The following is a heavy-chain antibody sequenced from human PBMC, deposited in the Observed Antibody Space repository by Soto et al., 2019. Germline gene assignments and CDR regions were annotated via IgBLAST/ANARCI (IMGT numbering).Heavy chain of an antibody. J-gene: IGHJ4*02. CDR1: GFTFSSYA. D-gene: IGHD1-1*01. CDR3: AKEEPRNSLFNWVDH. V-gene: IGHV3-23*01. CDR2: ISGTGVTT. Sequence: PGGSLRLSCAASGFTFSSYAMNWVRQAPGKGLEWVSVISGTGVTTHYADSVKGRFTLYRDNSKNTLYLQMDSLRAEDTAVYYCAKEEPRNSLFNWVDHWGQGTQVTVSS.